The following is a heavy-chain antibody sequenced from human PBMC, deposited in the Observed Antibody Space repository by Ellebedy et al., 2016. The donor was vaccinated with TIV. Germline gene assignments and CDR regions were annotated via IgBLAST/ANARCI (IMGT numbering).Heavy chain of an antibody. V-gene: IGHV4-39*01. CDR3: ARLYDSAAYYHWYVDI. CDR1: GGSITSDSHY. CDR2: IYYGGNT. Sequence: MPSETLSLTCSVSGGSITSDSHYWGWIRQPPGKGLEWIGSIYYGGNTYFHPSLRRRVAISFDTSRNQFSLNLSSVTAADTAVYHCARLYDSAAYYHWYVDIWGRGTLVTVSS. J-gene: IGHJ2*01. D-gene: IGHD3-22*01.